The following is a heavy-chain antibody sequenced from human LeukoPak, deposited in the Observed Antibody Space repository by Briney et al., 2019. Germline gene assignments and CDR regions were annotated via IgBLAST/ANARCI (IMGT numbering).Heavy chain of an antibody. V-gene: IGHV1-3*01. CDR3: ARTRFGYYYYYDMDV. J-gene: IGHJ6*02. D-gene: IGHD3-16*01. CDR1: GYTLASYA. Sequence: GASVKVSCKPSGYTLASYAMHWVRQAPGQRLEWMGWINAGNGDTKYSQKFQGRVTITRDTSASTAYMELSSLRSEDTAIFYCARTRFGYYYYYDMDVWGQGTTVTVSS. CDR2: INAGNGDT.